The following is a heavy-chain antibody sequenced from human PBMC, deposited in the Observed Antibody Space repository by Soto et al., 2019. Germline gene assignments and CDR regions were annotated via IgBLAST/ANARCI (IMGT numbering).Heavy chain of an antibody. Sequence: GGSLRLSCAASGFTFEDYGMSWVRQAPGKGLEWVSGISWNGGSTGYADSVKGRFTISRDNAKNSLYLQMNSLRAEDTALYYCARGYSSGWYSYGMDVWGQGTTVTVSS. CDR1: GFTFEDYG. V-gene: IGHV3-20*04. CDR3: ARGYSSGWYSYGMDV. CDR2: ISWNGGST. D-gene: IGHD6-19*01. J-gene: IGHJ6*02.